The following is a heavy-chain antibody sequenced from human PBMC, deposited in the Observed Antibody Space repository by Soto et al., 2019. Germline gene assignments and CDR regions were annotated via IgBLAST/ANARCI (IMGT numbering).Heavy chain of an antibody. Sequence: ASVKVSCKASGYTFTSYAMHWVRQAPGQRLEWVGWINVGNDNTKYSQKFQGRVTITRDTSASTAYMELSSLRSEDTAVYYCARPRAHCSGGSCYTEYFQHWGQGTLVTVSS. CDR1: GYTFTSYA. CDR3: ARPRAHCSGGSCYTEYFQH. J-gene: IGHJ1*01. D-gene: IGHD2-15*01. V-gene: IGHV1-3*01. CDR2: INVGNDNT.